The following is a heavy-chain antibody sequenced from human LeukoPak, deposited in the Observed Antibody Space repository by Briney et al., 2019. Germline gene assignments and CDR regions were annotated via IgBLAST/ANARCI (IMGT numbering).Heavy chain of an antibody. CDR3: VRAVVVAASYRFDP. CDR2: IKQDGSEM. Sequence: GGSLRLSCTASGFTFSHYWMSWVRQAPGKGLEWVANIKQDGSEMHYVDSVKGRSTISRDNANNSLYLQMNSLRAEGTAVYYCVRAVVVAASYRFDPWGQGTLVTVSS. D-gene: IGHD2-15*01. CDR1: GFTFSHYW. J-gene: IGHJ5*02. V-gene: IGHV3-7*03.